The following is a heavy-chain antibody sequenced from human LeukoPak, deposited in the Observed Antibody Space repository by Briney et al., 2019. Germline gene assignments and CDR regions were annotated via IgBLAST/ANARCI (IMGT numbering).Heavy chain of an antibody. CDR2: INHSGST. V-gene: IGHV4-34*01. CDR3: ASARNFDY. Sequence: SETLSLTCAVYGGFFSGYYWSWIRQPPGKGLEWIGEINHSGSTNYNPSLKSRVTISVDTSKNQFSLKLSSVTAADTAVYYCASARNFDYWGQGTLVTVSS. J-gene: IGHJ4*02. CDR1: GGFFSGYY.